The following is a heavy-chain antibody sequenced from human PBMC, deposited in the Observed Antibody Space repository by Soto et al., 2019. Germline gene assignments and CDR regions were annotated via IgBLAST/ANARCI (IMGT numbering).Heavy chain of an antibody. CDR3: AGTYYYDSSGFWHL. Sequence: PSETLSLTCAVYGGSSSGYYWSWIRQPPGKGLEWIGEINHSGSTNYNPSLKSRVTISVDTSKNQFSLKLSSVTAADTAVYYCAGTYYYDSSGFWHLWGQGTLVTVSS. J-gene: IGHJ5*02. V-gene: IGHV4-34*01. D-gene: IGHD3-22*01. CDR1: GGSSSGYY. CDR2: INHSGST.